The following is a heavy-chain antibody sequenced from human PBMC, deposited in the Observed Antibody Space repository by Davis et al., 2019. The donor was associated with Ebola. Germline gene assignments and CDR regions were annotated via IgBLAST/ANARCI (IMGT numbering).Heavy chain of an antibody. CDR2: IYAGGTT. V-gene: IGHV3-66*01. CDR3: AKVGGSYPSEDY. D-gene: IGHD1-26*01. CDR1: GFTVSSNY. Sequence: GESLKISCAASGFTVSSNYMSWVRQAPGKGLEWVSVIYAGGTTYYADSLKGRFTISRDNSKNTLYLQMNSLRAEDTAVYYCAKVGGSYPSEDYWGQGTLVTVSS. J-gene: IGHJ4*02.